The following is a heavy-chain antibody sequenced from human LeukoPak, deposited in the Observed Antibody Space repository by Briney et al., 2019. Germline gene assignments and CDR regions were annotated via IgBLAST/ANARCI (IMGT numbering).Heavy chain of an antibody. CDR2: INHSGST. CDR1: GGSFSGYY. V-gene: IGHV4-34*01. D-gene: IGHD6-6*01. J-gene: IGHJ4*02. CDR3: ARGPVLSYFDY. Sequence: PSETLSLTCAVYGGSFSGYYWSWIRRPPGKGLEWIGEINHSGSTNYNPSLKSRVTISVDTSKNQFSLKLSSVTAADTAVYYCARGPVLSYFDYWGQGTLVTVSS.